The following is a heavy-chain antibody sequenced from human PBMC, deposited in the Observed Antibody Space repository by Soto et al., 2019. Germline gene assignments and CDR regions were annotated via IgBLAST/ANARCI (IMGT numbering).Heavy chain of an antibody. CDR1: GFSLSTSGVG. J-gene: IGHJ4*02. CDR3: ARQMTYYHFWSGLGEPYYFDY. CDR2: IYWDDDK. Sequence: QITLKESGPTLVKPTQTLTLTCTFSGFSLSTSGVGVGWIRQPPGKALEWLALIYWDDDKRYSPSLKSRLTIPKDPSKNQVVLTMTNLDPVDTATYYCARQMTYYHFWSGLGEPYYFDYWGQGTLVTVSS. V-gene: IGHV2-5*02. D-gene: IGHD3-3*01.